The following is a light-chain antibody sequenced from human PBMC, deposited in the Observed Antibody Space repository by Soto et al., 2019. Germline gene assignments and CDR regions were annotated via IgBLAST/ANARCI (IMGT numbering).Light chain of an antibody. CDR2: EVS. CDR3: TSYTSSTTLVV. V-gene: IGLV2-14*01. J-gene: IGLJ2*01. Sequence: QSALTQPASVSGSPGQSITISCTGTSSDVGAYNYVSWYQQHPGKAPKLMIYEVSYRPSGVPNRFSGSKSGNTASLTISGLQAEDEADYYCTSYTSSTTLVVFGRGTKLTVL. CDR1: SSDVGAYNY.